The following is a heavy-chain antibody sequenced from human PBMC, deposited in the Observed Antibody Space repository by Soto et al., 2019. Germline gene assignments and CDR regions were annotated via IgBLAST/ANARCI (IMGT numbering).Heavy chain of an antibody. D-gene: IGHD6-13*01. J-gene: IGHJ6*02. V-gene: IGHV3-23*01. Sequence: GGSLRLSCAASGFAFSSNALSWVRQAPGKGLEWVSAISGSGDNTYYTDCVKGRFTISRDNPKNTLYLQMNSLRAEDTAVYYCARDRGSWFGYYYYGMDVWGQGTTVTVSS. CDR3: ARDRGSWFGYYYYGMDV. CDR2: ISGSGDNT. CDR1: GFAFSSNA.